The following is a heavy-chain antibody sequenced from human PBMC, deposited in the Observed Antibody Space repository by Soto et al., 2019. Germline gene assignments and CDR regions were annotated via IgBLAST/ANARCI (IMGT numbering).Heavy chain of an antibody. Sequence: QVQLVESGGGVILPGGSLRLSCAASGFTFSSYAMHWVRQAPGTGPEWVAATSSDGTDNVYADSVSGRFTISRDNSKNTLYLQMNSLRIEDAAVYYCARTYECAKSDCYRAFDIWGQGTMVTVSS. D-gene: IGHD2-21*02. CDR1: GFTFSSYA. V-gene: IGHV3-30*04. J-gene: IGHJ3*02. CDR2: TSSDGTDN. CDR3: ARTYECAKSDCYRAFDI.